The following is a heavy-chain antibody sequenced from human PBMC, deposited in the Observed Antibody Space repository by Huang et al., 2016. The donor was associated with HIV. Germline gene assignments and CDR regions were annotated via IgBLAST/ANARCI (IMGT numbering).Heavy chain of an antibody. V-gene: IGHV4-30-4*08. CDR3: MGGYYNSGSYSDF. CDR2: IFYTGTT. D-gene: IGHD3-10*01. CDR1: GGSISSGGYF. J-gene: IGHJ4*02. Sequence: QVQLQESGPGLVKPSQTLSLTCTVSGGSISSGGYFWTWLRQPPGKGLEWIGYIFYTGTTYYNPSLESRVTVSLGTSHNQFSLKLTSVTAADTAVYYCMGGYYNSGSYSDFWGQGTLVTVSS.